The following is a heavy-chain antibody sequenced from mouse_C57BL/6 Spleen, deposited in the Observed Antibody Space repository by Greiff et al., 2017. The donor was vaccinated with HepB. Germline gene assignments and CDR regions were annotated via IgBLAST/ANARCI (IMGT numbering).Heavy chain of an antibody. Sequence: QVQLQQPGAELVRPGSSVKLSCKASGYTFTSYWMHWVKQRPIQGLEWIGNIYPSDSETHYNQKFKDKATLTVDKSSSTAYMQLSSLTSEDSAVYYCARQDYDYDMDYWGQGTSVTVSS. CDR3: ARQDYDYDMDY. D-gene: IGHD2-4*01. CDR1: GYTFTSYW. CDR2: IYPSDSET. J-gene: IGHJ4*01. V-gene: IGHV1-52*01.